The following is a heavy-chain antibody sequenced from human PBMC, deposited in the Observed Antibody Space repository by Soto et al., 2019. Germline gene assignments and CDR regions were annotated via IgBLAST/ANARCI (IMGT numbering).Heavy chain of an antibody. J-gene: IGHJ4*02. CDR2: ISAYNGNT. D-gene: IGHD3-3*01. V-gene: IGHV1-18*01. CDR1: GYTFTSYG. Sequence: ASVKFSCKASGYTFTSYGISWVRQAPGQGLEWMGWISAYNGNTNYAQKLQGRVTMTTDTSTSTAYMELRSLRSDDTAVYYCARDGTIFGVVTADFDYWGQGTLVTVSS. CDR3: ARDGTIFGVVTADFDY.